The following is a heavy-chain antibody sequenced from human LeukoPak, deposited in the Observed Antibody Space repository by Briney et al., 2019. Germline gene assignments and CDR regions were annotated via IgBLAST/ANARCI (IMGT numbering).Heavy chain of an antibody. D-gene: IGHD3-10*01. CDR1: GFTFSSYA. Sequence: GRSLRLSCAASGFTFSSYAMHWVRQAPGKGLEWVAVISYDGSSKYYADSVKGRFTISRDNSKNTLYLQMNSLRAEDTAVYYCAREGKGQDFDYWGQGTLVTVSS. J-gene: IGHJ4*02. CDR2: ISYDGSSK. CDR3: AREGKGQDFDY. V-gene: IGHV3-30*04.